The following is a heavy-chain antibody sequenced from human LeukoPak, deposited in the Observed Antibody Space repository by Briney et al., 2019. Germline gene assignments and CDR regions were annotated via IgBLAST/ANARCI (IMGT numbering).Heavy chain of an antibody. V-gene: IGHV5-51*01. CDR1: GYSFANYW. CDR2: IYPGDSDT. J-gene: IGHJ4*02. Sequence: GESLKISCKGSGYSFANYWIGWVRQMPGKGLEWMGIIYPGDSDTRYSPSFQGQVTISADKSISTAYLQWSSLKASDTAMYYCARLGDTAMVGPGYWGQGTLVTVSS. D-gene: IGHD5-18*01. CDR3: ARLGDTAMVGPGY.